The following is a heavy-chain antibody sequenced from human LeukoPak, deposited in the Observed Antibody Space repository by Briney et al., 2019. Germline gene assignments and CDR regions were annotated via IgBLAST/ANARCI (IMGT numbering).Heavy chain of an antibody. V-gene: IGHV1-69*13. CDR1: GGTFSSYA. J-gene: IGHJ6*04. Sequence: SVKVSCKASGGTFSSYAISWVRQAPGQGLEWMGGIIPIFGTANYAQKFQGRVAITADESTSTAYMELSSLRSEDTAVYYCARGGGSGSQFYYYYGMDVWGKGTTVTVSS. CDR2: IIPIFGTA. CDR3: ARGGGSGSQFYYYYGMDV. D-gene: IGHD3-10*01.